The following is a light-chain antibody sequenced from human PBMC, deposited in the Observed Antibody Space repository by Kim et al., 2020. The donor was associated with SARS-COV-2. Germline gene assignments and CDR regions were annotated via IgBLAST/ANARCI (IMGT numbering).Light chain of an antibody. CDR1: SSNIGSNT. J-gene: IGLJ1*01. V-gene: IGLV1-44*01. CDR3: AAWDDSLNGSYV. Sequence: ELTQPPSASGTPGQRVTISCSGSSSNIGSNTVNWYQQLPGTAPKLLIYSNNQRPSGVPDRFSGSKSGTSASLAISGLQSEDEADYYCAAWDDSLNGSYVFGTGTKVTVL. CDR2: SNN.